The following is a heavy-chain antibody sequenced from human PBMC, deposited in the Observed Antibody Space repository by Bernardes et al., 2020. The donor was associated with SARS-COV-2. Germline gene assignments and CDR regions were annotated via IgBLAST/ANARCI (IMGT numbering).Heavy chain of an antibody. CDR1: GGSISSDDYS. Sequence: SETLSLTCAVSGGSISSDDYSWSWIRQPPGKGLEWIGYIYQSGTTYYNPSLKSRVTISLDRSKTHFSLNLRSVTAADTAMYYCARGTLTSRATYYFDNWGQGTLVTVSS. CDR2: IYQSGTT. V-gene: IGHV4-30-2*01. CDR3: ARGTLTSRATYYFDN. J-gene: IGHJ4*02.